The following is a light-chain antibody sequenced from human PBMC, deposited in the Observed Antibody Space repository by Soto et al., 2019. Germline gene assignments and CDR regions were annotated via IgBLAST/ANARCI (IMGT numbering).Light chain of an antibody. CDR3: CSYAGSGTDNYV. CDR1: SSDIGTYNL. V-gene: IGLV2-23*01. CDR2: EGI. J-gene: IGLJ1*01. Sequence: QSALTQPASVSGSPGQSITISCTGTSSDIGTYNLVSWYQHYPGKAPKLMIYEGIKRPSGVSNRFSGSKSGNTAFLTISGLQAEDEADYYCCSYAGSGTDNYVFGSWTKLTVL.